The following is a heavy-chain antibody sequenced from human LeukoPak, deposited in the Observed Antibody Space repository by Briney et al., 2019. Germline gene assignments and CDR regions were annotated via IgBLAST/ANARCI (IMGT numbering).Heavy chain of an antibody. J-gene: IGHJ4*02. V-gene: IGHV3-53*01. CDR1: GFTVSSNS. D-gene: IGHD4/OR15-4a*01. Sequence: GGSLRLSCTVSGFTVSSNSMSWVRQAPGKGLEWVSFIYSGTTHYSDSVKGRFTISRDNSKDTLYLQMNSLRAEDTAVYYCARRAGAYSHPYDYWGQGTLVTVSS. CDR2: IYSGTT. CDR3: ARRAGAYSHPYDY.